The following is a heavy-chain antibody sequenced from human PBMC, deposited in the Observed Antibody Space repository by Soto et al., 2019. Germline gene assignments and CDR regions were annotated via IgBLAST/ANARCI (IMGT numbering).Heavy chain of an antibody. J-gene: IGHJ4*02. D-gene: IGHD7-27*01. CDR3: ARDGDGGWGN. CDR2: ISGGGET. V-gene: IGHV3-53*01. Sequence: EVQLVESGGGVIQPGGSLRLSCAASGLYVGSRYMSWVRQAPGKGLEWISYISGGGETYYSNSVKGRFNISKDNSKNTLFLQMHSVRAEDTAVYYCARDGDGGWGNWGRGVQVTVTS. CDR1: GLYVGSRY.